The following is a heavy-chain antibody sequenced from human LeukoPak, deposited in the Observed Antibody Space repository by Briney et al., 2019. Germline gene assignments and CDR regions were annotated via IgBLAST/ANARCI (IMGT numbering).Heavy chain of an antibody. CDR2: IKQDGSEE. CDR3: ARRSGLEY. J-gene: IGHJ4*02. D-gene: IGHD3-3*01. V-gene: IGHV3-7*01. Sequence: GGSLRLSCEASGFTFSDYWMSWVRQAPGKGLEWVANIKQDGSEEYYVDSVRGRFTISRDNAKNSLYLQMNSLRVDDTAVYYCARRSGLEYWGQGTLVTVSS. CDR1: GFTFSDYW.